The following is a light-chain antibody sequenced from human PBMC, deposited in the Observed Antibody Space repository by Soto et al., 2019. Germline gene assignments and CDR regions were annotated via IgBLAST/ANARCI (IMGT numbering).Light chain of an antibody. V-gene: IGKV3-15*01. J-gene: IGKJ5*01. Sequence: EIVMTQSPATLSVSPGERATLSCRASPSVSSNLAWYQQKPGQAPRLLIYGASTRATGIPARFSGSGSGTEFTRTISSLQSEDFAVYYCQQYNNWLITFGQGTRLEIK. CDR3: QQYNNWLIT. CDR2: GAS. CDR1: PSVSSN.